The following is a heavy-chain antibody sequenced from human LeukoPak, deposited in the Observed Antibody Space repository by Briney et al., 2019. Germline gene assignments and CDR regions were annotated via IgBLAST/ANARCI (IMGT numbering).Heavy chain of an antibody. CDR2: IYSGDSHT. J-gene: IGHJ1*01. Sequence: GESLKISCKGSGYSFTYWIGWVRQMPGKGLEWMGIIYSGDSHTKYSPSFQGRVTISADNSISTAYLQWSSLKASDTAIYYCARRAIDAEYFQHWGQGTLVAVSS. CDR1: GYSFTYW. V-gene: IGHV5-51*01. CDR3: ARRAIDAEYFQH.